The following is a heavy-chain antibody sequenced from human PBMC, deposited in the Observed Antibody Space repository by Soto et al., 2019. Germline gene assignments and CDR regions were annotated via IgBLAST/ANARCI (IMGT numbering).Heavy chain of an antibody. J-gene: IGHJ4*02. CDR1: GLTFSNSA. D-gene: IGHD4-17*01. CDR2: ISAHGDSA. Sequence: GGSLRLSCADSGLTFSNSAMNWVRQAPGKGLEWVSVISAHGDSAYYADSVKGRFTISRDNSKNTLYLQMNSLRAEDTAVYYCAKERATTTAFDYWGQGALVTVSS. V-gene: IGHV3-23*01. CDR3: AKERATTTAFDY.